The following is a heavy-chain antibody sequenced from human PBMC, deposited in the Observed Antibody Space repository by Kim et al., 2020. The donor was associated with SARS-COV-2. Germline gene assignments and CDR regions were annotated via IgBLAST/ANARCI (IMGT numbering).Heavy chain of an antibody. CDR1: GFTFSSYG. Sequence: GGSLRLSCAASGFTFSSYGMHWVRQAPGKGLEWVAVIWYDGSNKYYADSVKGRFTISRDNSKNTLYLQMNSLRAEDTAVYYCAKGRHYGSGFDYWGQGTLVTASS. J-gene: IGHJ4*02. CDR3: AKGRHYGSGFDY. V-gene: IGHV3-33*06. CDR2: IWYDGSNK. D-gene: IGHD3-10*01.